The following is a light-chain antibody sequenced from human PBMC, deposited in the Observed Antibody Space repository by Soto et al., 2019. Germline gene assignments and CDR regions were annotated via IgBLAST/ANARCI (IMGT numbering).Light chain of an antibody. CDR3: QQYGHSLWT. V-gene: IGKV3-20*01. CDR1: QSVNSNY. J-gene: IGKJ1*01. CDR2: GIS. Sequence: EIVLTQSPATLSLSPGESATLSCRASQSVNSNYLAWYQQHPGQPPRLLIYGISTRATGIPARFSGSGSGTEFTLTISRLEPEDYAVYYCQQYGHSLWTFGQGTKVDIK.